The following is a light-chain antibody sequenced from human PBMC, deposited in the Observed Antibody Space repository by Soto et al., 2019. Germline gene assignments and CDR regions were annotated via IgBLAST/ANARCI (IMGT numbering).Light chain of an antibody. CDR2: NDN. CDR3: QSYDTSLSAAV. J-gene: IGLJ2*01. V-gene: IGLV1-40*01. Sequence: HSVLTQPPSVSGAPGQRVTISCTGSSSNIGAGYDVHWYQQLPGTAPKLLIYNDNNRPSGVPDRFSGSKSGTSASLAITGLQTEDEADYYCQSYDTSLSAAVFGGGTKLTVL. CDR1: SSNIGAGYD.